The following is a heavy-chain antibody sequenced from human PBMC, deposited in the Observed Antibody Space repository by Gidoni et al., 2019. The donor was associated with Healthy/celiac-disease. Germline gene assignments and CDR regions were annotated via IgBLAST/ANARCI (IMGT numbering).Heavy chain of an antibody. CDR1: GFTFSSYR. D-gene: IGHD3-22*01. CDR2: ISSSSSYI. J-gene: IGHJ4*02. Sequence: EVQLVESGGGLVKPGGSLRLSCAASGFTFSSYRMTGVRQAPGKGLEWVSSISSSSSYIYYADSVKGRFTISRDNAKNSLYLQMNSLRAEDTAVYYCARGLYYYDSSGYGYWGQGTLVTVSS. CDR3: ARGLYYYDSSGYGY. V-gene: IGHV3-21*01.